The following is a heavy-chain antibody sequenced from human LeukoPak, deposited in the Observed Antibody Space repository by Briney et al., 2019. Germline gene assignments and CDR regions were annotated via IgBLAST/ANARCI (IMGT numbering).Heavy chain of an antibody. Sequence: SSETLSLTCTVSGGSISSYYWSWIRQPPGKRLEWIGYIYYSGSTNYNPSLKSRVTISVDTSKNQFSLKLSSVTAADTAVYYCARASYSSGPPGYWGQGTLVTVSS. CDR2: IYYSGST. CDR1: GGSISSYY. CDR3: ARASYSSGPPGY. J-gene: IGHJ4*02. V-gene: IGHV4-59*01. D-gene: IGHD6-19*01.